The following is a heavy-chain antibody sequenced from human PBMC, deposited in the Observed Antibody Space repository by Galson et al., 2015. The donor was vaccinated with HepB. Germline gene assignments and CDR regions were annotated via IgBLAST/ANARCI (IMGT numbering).Heavy chain of an antibody. CDR2: INPHTGDT. D-gene: IGHD6-13*01. J-gene: IGHJ4*02. CDR3: TKEGSSNDFDF. CDR1: GYTFTAYY. V-gene: IGHV1-2*05. Sequence: SVKVSCKASGYTFTAYYLHWVRQAPGQGLEWMGRINPHTGDTNCAQPFQGRVTMTRDPSISTAYMELSRLSSDDTVVYYWTKEGSSNDFDFWGQGTLVTVSS.